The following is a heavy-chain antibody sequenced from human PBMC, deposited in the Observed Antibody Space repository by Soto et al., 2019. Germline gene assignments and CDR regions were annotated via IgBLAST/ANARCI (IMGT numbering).Heavy chain of an antibody. V-gene: IGHV4-59*01. CDR2: IYYSGTT. Sequence: SETLSLTCTVSGGSISSYYWSWIRQPPGKGLEWIGFIYYSGTTSYNPSLKSRVTISINTSKNQFSLKLSSVTAADTAVYYCAREDSRWFDPWGQGTLVTVSS. CDR1: GGSISSYY. J-gene: IGHJ5*02. CDR3: AREDSRWFDP.